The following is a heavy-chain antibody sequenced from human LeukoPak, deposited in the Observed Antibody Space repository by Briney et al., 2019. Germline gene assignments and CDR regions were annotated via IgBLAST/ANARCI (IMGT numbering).Heavy chain of an antibody. CDR1: GFTFSSYA. D-gene: IGHD6-13*01. J-gene: IGHJ1*01. V-gene: IGHV3-48*02. CDR2: ISSSSSTI. Sequence: PGGSLRLSCAASGFTFSSYAMHWVRQAPGKGLEWVSYISSSSSTIYYADSVKGRFTISRDNAKNSLYLQMNSLRDEDTAVYYCARSWIAAADPTEYFQHWGQGTLVTVSS. CDR3: ARSWIAAADPTEYFQH.